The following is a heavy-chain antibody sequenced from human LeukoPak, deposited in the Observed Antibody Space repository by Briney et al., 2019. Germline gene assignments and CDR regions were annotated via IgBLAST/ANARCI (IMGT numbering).Heavy chain of an antibody. CDR3: ARTGLVPFDY. J-gene: IGHJ4*02. D-gene: IGHD6-19*01. Sequence: PGGSLRLSCAASGFTFSSYSMNWVRQAPGKGLEWVSSISSSSSYICYADSVKGRFTISRDNAKNSLYLQMNSLRAEDTAVYYCARTGLVPFDYWGQGTLVTVSS. CDR2: ISSSSSYI. V-gene: IGHV3-21*01. CDR1: GFTFSSYS.